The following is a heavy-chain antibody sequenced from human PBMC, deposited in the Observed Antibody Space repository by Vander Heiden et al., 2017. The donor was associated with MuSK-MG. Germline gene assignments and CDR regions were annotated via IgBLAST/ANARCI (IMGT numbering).Heavy chain of an antibody. D-gene: IGHD2-15*01. CDR1: GLTFGDYA. V-gene: IGHV3-49*03. CDR3: TTEGYCSGGSCPGDY. J-gene: IGHJ4*02. CDR2: SRSKAYGGTT. Sequence: EVQLVESGGGLVQLGRSLRVSGTASGLTFGDYAMTWFRQAPGKGLEWVGFSRSKAYGGTTEYAASVKGRFTISRDDSKSIAYLQMNSLKTEDTAVYYCTTEGYCSGGSCPGDYWGQGTLVTVSS.